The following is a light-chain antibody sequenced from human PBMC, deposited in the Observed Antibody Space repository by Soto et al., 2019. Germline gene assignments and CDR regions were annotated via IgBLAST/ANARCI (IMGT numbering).Light chain of an antibody. Sequence: EHVLTQSPGTLSLSPGDSATLSCRPSQSVSSNYLAWYQQKPGQAPRILIYDASNRATGIPARFSGSGSGTDFTLTISSLEPEDFAVYYCQQRSNWPITLGQGTRLEIK. CDR2: DAS. J-gene: IGKJ5*01. CDR3: QQRSNWPIT. CDR1: QSVSSNY. V-gene: IGKV3D-20*02.